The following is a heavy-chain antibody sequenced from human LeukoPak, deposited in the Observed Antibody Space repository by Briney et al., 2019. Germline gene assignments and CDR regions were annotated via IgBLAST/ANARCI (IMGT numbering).Heavy chain of an antibody. CDR3: ARRYYGSGSYIMWFDP. CDR2: IYPGDSDT. Sequence: GESLKISCKGSGYTFTTSWIAWVRQKPGKGLEWMGIIYPGDSDTRYSPSFQGQVTISADKSISTAYLQWSSLKASDTAVYYCARRYYGSGSYIMWFDPWGQGTLVTVSS. D-gene: IGHD3-10*01. CDR1: GYTFTTSW. J-gene: IGHJ5*02. V-gene: IGHV5-51*01.